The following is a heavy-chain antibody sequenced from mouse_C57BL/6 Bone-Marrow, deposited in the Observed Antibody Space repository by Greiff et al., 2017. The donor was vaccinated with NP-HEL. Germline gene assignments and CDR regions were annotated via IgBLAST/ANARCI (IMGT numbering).Heavy chain of an antibody. Sequence: EVHLVESGGGLVQPGESLKLSCESNEYEFPSHDMSWVRKTPEKRLELVAAINSDGGSTYYTDTLERRFIISRDNSKNTLYLQMSSLRSEDTALSYCARQGTTVSYFDYWGQGTTLTVSS. V-gene: IGHV5-2*01. D-gene: IGHD1-1*01. CDR2: INSDGGST. CDR3: ARQGTTVSYFDY. J-gene: IGHJ2*01. CDR1: EYEFPSHD.